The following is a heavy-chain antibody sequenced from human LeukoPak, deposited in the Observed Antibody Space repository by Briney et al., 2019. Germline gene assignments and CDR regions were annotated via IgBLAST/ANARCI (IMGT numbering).Heavy chain of an antibody. CDR1: GGSITSYY. J-gene: IGHJ5*02. V-gene: IGHV4-59*08. CDR3: ARHDCDSSRCSVNWFDP. D-gene: IGHD2/OR15-2a*01. CDR2: IYYSGST. Sequence: KPSATLSLTCSVSGGSITSYYWSWIRQPPGKGLEWIGYIYYSGSTNYNPSLKSRVTIAGDTSKNQFSLKLSSVTAADTAVYYCARHDCDSSRCSVNWFDPWGQGTLVTVSS.